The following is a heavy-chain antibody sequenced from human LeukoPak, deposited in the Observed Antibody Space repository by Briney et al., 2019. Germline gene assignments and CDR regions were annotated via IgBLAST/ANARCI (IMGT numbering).Heavy chain of an antibody. Sequence: ASVKVSCKASGYTFTGYDINWVRQATGQGLEWMGWINPNSGNTGHAQKFQGRVTMTRDTSTSTVYMELSSLRSEDTAVYYCASGEQLWDYYMDVWGKGTTVTISS. CDR3: ASGEQLWDYYMDV. V-gene: IGHV1-8*01. D-gene: IGHD5-18*01. J-gene: IGHJ6*03. CDR2: INPNSGNT. CDR1: GYTFTGYD.